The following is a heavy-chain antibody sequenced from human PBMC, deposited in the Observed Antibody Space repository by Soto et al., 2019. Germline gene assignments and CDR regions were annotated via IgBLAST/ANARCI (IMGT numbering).Heavy chain of an antibody. V-gene: IGHV4-4*07. CDR2: LYSSGST. CDR3: ARVQHSGGSYRWFDP. Sequence: SETLSLTCSVSGGSISGYYWTWIRPPAGKGLEYIGRLYSSGSTNFSPSLKSRVAMSVDTSQNQFSLKLTSMTAADTAIYYCARVQHSGGSYRWFDPWGQGIRVTVSS. J-gene: IGHJ5*02. CDR1: GGSISGYY. D-gene: IGHD2-15*01.